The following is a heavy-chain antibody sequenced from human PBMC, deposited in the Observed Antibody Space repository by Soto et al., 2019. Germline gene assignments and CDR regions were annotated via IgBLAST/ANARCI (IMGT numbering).Heavy chain of an antibody. Sequence: PWVSLRRSLSPAGFTFRRYWMNCVRHAPSNGLEWVANIKQYGTEKNCLYSVNGRFTISRDNARNSLYLQMDSLRAEDTAVYFFARGATPTITGMDSFDIWGQGPMVTVS. J-gene: IGHJ3*02. CDR1: GFTFRRYW. D-gene: IGHD5-12*01. V-gene: IGHV3-7*01. CDR3: ARGATPTITGMDSFDI. CDR2: IKQYGTEK.